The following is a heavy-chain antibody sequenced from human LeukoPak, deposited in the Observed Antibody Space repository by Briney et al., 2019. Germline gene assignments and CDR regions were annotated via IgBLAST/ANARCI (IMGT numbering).Heavy chain of an antibody. Sequence: GESLKISCKGSGYSFTSYWIGWVRQMPGKGLEWMGIIYPGDSDTRYSPSFQGQVTISADKSISAAYLQWSSLKASDTAMYYCARAPMVRAYYYYGMDVWGQGTTVTVSS. J-gene: IGHJ6*02. V-gene: IGHV5-51*01. CDR2: IYPGDSDT. CDR3: ARAPMVRAYYYYGMDV. D-gene: IGHD3-10*01. CDR1: GYSFTSYW.